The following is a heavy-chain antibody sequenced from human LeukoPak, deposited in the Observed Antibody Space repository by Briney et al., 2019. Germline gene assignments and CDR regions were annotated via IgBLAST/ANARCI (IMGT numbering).Heavy chain of an antibody. CDR3: ASDMTGYSSGWYGNWFDP. Sequence: PSETLSLTCTVSGGSISSYDWSWIRQPAGKGLEWIGRIYTSGSTNYNPSLKSRVTMSVDTSKNQFSLKLSSVTAADTAVYYCASDMTGYSSGWYGNWFDPWGQGTLVTVSS. CDR1: GGSISSYD. CDR2: IYTSGST. J-gene: IGHJ5*02. D-gene: IGHD6-19*01. V-gene: IGHV4-4*07.